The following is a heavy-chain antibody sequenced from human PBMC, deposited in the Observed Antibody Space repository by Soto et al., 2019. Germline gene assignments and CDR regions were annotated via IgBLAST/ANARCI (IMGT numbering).Heavy chain of an antibody. V-gene: IGHV3-23*01. CDR2: MGIGGGST. J-gene: IGHJ4*02. CDR3: AKHFDSGCPDY. D-gene: IGHD6-19*01. CDR1: GFTFSALA. Sequence: EVQLLESGGGLVQPGGSLRLSCAASGFTFSALALSWVRQLPGKGLEGFSIMGIGGGSTFYADSVKGRCTISRDNSKNTLYLQMNNLRAEDTAVYYCAKHFDSGCPDYWGQGTLVTVSS.